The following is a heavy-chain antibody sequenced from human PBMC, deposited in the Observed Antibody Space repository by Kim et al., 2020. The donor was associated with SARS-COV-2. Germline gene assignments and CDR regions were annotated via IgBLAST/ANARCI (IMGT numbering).Heavy chain of an antibody. V-gene: IGHV1-69*01. CDR3: AREGGSDYYGSGSFYP. J-gene: IGHJ5*02. Sequence: KFQGRVTITADESTSTAYMELSSLRSEDTAVYYCAREGGSDYYGSGSFYPWGQGTLVTVSS. D-gene: IGHD3-10*01.